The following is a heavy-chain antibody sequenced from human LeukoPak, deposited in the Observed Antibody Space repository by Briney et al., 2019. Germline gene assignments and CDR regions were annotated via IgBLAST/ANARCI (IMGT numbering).Heavy chain of an antibody. CDR2: IYYSGST. J-gene: IGHJ5*02. V-gene: IGHV4-39*01. CDR3: AGLIRPGWFDP. D-gene: IGHD1-14*01. Sequence: PSETLSLTCTVSGASISSSTDYWGWICQPPGKGLEWIANIYYSGSTYYNPSLKSRVTISVDTSKNQFSLKLSSVTAADTAVYYCAGLIRPGWFDPWGQGTLVTVSS. CDR1: GASISSSTDY.